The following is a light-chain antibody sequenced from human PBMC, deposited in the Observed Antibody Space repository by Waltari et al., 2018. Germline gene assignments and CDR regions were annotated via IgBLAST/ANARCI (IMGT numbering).Light chain of an antibody. CDR1: QGVSSH. V-gene: IGKV3-15*01. CDR2: GAS. Sequence: EIVMTQSPATLSVSPGERATLPCRASQGVSSHLAWYQQKPGQAPRLLIYGASTRATGIPARFSGSGSGTEFTLTISSMQSEDFAVYYCQQYNDWPPWTFGQGTKVEIK. CDR3: QQYNDWPPWT. J-gene: IGKJ1*01.